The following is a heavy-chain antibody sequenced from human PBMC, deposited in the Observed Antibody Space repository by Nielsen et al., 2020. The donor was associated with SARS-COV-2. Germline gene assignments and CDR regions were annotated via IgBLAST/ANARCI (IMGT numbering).Heavy chain of an antibody. Sequence: TLSLTCTVSGGSISSSSYYWGWIRQPPGKALEWLARIDWDDDKFYSTSLKTRLTISKDTSKNQVVLTMTNMDPVDTATYYCARDKQWLGTFDYWGQGTLVTVSS. CDR2: IDWDDDK. CDR1: GGSISSSSYY. CDR3: ARDKQWLGTFDY. D-gene: IGHD6-19*01. J-gene: IGHJ4*02. V-gene: IGHV2-70*16.